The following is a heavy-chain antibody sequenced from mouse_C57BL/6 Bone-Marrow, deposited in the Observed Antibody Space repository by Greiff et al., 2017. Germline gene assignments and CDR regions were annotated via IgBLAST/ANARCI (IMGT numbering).Heavy chain of an antibody. D-gene: IGHD2-1*01. CDR1: GYTFTSYW. CDR2: IHPSDSDT. CDR3: AIDGNYPLAY. V-gene: IGHV1-74*01. Sequence: QVQLQQPGAELVKPGASVKVSCKASGYTFTSYWMHWVKQRPGQGLEWIGRIHPSDSDTNYNQQFKGQATLTVDKSSSPAFMQLSSLTSEDSAVYYCAIDGNYPLAYWGQGTLVTVSA. J-gene: IGHJ3*01.